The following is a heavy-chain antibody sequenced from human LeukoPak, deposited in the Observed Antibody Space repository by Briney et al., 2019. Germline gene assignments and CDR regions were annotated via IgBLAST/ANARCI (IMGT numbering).Heavy chain of an antibody. CDR3: AKETNAVTGRAYFDY. J-gene: IGHJ4*02. D-gene: IGHD6-19*01. CDR2: ISGTSGST. V-gene: IGHV3-23*01. Sequence: GGSLRLSCAASGFTLSNYAMAWVRQAPGKGLEWVSSISGTSGSTYYADSVKGRFTISRDNSKNSLDLQMSSLRAEDTAVYYCAKETNAVTGRAYFDYWGQGTMVTVSS. CDR1: GFTLSNYA.